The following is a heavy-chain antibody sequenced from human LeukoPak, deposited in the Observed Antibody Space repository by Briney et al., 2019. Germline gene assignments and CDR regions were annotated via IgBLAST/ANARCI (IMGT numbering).Heavy chain of an antibody. CDR3: ARDRSYNWKVFAFDI. CDR2: IYYSGST. D-gene: IGHD1-1*01. Sequence: YIYYSGSTYYNPSLKSRVTISVDTSNNQFSLKLSSVTAADTAVYYCARDRSYNWKVFAFDIWGQGTIVTVSS. J-gene: IGHJ3*02. V-gene: IGHV4-31*02.